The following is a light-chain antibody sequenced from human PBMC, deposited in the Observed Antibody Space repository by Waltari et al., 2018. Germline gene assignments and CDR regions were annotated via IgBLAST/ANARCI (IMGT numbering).Light chain of an antibody. Sequence: EIVMTRSPATLSVSPGERATLSCRASQTVASHLAWYQQKPGQAPRLLIFGASIRASGVPARFSGSGSGTDFTLTISSLQSEDFAVYFCQQYHNWPPGEITFGPGTKVDIK. J-gene: IGKJ3*01. CDR1: QTVASH. CDR3: QQYHNWPPGEIT. CDR2: GAS. V-gene: IGKV3-15*01.